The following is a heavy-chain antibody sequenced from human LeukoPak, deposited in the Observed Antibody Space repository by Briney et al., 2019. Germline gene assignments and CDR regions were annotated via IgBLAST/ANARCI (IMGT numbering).Heavy chain of an antibody. CDR2: IIPILGIA. CDR1: GGTFSSYA. Sequence: ASVKVSCKASGGTFSSYAISWVRQAPGQGLEWMGRIIPILGIANYAQKFQGRVTITADKSTSTAYMELSSLRSEDTAVYYCARGTGITFGGVIPRPYNGMDVWGQGTTVTVSS. V-gene: IGHV1-69*04. D-gene: IGHD3-16*02. CDR3: ARGTGITFGGVIPRPYNGMDV. J-gene: IGHJ6*02.